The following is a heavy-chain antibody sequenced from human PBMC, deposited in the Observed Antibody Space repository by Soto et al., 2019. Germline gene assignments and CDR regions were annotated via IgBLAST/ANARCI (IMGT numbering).Heavy chain of an antibody. CDR3: ARGDCVGGSCYSLAGSYYYYMDV. V-gene: IGHV3-74*01. J-gene: IGHJ6*03. CDR1: GFTFSNYW. D-gene: IGHD2-15*01. Sequence: EVQLVESGGGLVQPGGSLRLSCAASGFTFSNYWMYWVRQAPGKGLVWVSRINSDGSTSSYADSVKGRFTISRDNAKSTLYLQMNSLRADDTAVYYCARGDCVGGSCYSLAGSYYYYMDVWGKGTTVTVFS. CDR2: INSDGSTS.